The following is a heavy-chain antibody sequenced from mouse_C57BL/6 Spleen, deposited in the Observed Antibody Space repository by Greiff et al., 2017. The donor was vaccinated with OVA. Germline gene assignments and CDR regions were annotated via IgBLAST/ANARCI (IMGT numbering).Heavy chain of an antibody. CDR2: SRNKANDYTT. CDR1: GFTFSDFY. CDR3: ARDYYGSRFAY. D-gene: IGHD1-1*01. V-gene: IGHV7-1*01. Sequence: EVKLVESGGGLVQSGRSLRLSCATSGFTFSDFYMEWVRQAPGKGLEWIAASRNKANDYTTEYSASVKGRFIVSRDTSQSILYLQMNALRAEDTAIYYCARDYYGSRFAYWGQGTLVTVSA. J-gene: IGHJ3*01.